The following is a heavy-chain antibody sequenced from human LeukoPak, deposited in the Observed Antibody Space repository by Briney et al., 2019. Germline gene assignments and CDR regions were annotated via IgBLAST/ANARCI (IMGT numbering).Heavy chain of an antibody. V-gene: IGHV4-39*07. CDR2: IYYSGST. Sequence: SETLSLTCTVSGGSISSSSYYWGWIRQPPGKGLEWIGSIYYSGSTYYNPSLKSRVTISVDTSKNQFSLKLSSVAAADTAVYYCARVLSSSWEGYDAFDIWGQGTMVTVSS. CDR3: ARVLSSSWEGYDAFDI. CDR1: GGSISSSSYY. D-gene: IGHD6-13*01. J-gene: IGHJ3*02.